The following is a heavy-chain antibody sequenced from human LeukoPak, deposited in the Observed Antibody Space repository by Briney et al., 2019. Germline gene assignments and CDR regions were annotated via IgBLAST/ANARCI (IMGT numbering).Heavy chain of an antibody. Sequence: PGRSLRLSCAASGFTFSSYAMHWVRQAPGKGLEWVAVISYDGSNKYYADSVKGQFTISRDNSKNTLYLQMNSLRAEDTAVYYCARVVVAATHYYYAIDVWGQGTTVTVSS. CDR3: ARVVVAATHYYYAIDV. V-gene: IGHV3-30*04. D-gene: IGHD2-15*01. J-gene: IGHJ6*02. CDR1: GFTFSSYA. CDR2: ISYDGSNK.